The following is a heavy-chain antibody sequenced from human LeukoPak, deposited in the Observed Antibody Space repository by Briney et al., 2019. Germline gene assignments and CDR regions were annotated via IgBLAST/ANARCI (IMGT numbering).Heavy chain of an antibody. J-gene: IGHJ4*02. CDR1: GGSFSGYY. D-gene: IGHD1-26*01. V-gene: IGHV4-34*01. CDR3: ARWGGSYHDY. Sequence: SETLSLTCAVYGGSFSGYYWSWIRQPPGKGLEWIGEINHSGSTKNNPPQNSRVAIIIDETKNHISQKLRSGTTADAAVYYCARWGGSYHDYWGQGTLVTVSS. CDR2: INHSGST.